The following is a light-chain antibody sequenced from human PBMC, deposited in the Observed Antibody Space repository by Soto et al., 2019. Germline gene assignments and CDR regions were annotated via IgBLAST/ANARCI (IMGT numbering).Light chain of an antibody. CDR2: DVS. CDR1: SSDVAEYKY. V-gene: IGLV2-14*03. CDR3: SAYTTSIALYV. J-gene: IGLJ1*01. Sequence: QSVLTQPASVSGSPGQSITISCTETSSDVAEYKYVSWYQQHPGRAPTLIIYDVSNRPSGVSNRFSGSKSGSTASLTISGLQAEDEADYYCSAYTTSIALYVFGAGTKVTVL.